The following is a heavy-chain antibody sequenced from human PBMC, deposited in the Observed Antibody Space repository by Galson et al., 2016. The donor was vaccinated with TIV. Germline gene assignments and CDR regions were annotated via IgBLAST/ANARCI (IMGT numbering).Heavy chain of an antibody. V-gene: IGHV6-1*01. D-gene: IGHD5-24*01. CDR1: GDSVSSNSAA. J-gene: IGHJ6*02. CDR3: ARGRSGYNSTYYYYGMDV. Sequence: CAISGDSVSSNSAAWNWIRQSPSRGLEWLGRTYYRSEWNSDYAVSVRSRIVIKADRSKNQFFLQLNSVTPEDTAVYFCARGRSGYNSTYYYYGMDVLGQGTTVFVSS. CDR2: TYYRSEWNS.